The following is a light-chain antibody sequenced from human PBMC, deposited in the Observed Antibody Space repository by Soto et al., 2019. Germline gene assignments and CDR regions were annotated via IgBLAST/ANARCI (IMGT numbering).Light chain of an antibody. J-gene: IGKJ1*01. CDR1: QSVLFSSNNKNY. CDR3: HHYYNSPGT. Sequence: DIVMTQSPDSLAVSLGERATINCKSSQSVLFSSNNKNYLAWYQQKPGQPPKLLIYWASTRESGVPDRFSGSGSGTDFTLTISSLQAEDVAVYYCHHYYNSPGTFGQGTKV. CDR2: WAS. V-gene: IGKV4-1*01.